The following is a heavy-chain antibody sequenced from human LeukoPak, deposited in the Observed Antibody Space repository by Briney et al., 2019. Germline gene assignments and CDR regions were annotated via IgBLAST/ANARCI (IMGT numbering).Heavy chain of an antibody. CDR2: IYNSGST. D-gene: IGHD1-26*01. J-gene: IGHJ4*02. Sequence: SSETLSLTCTVSGDSFSYFYWSWIRQPPGKGLEWIGYIYNSGSTYYNPSLKSRVTISVDTSKNQFSLKLSSVTAADTAVYYCARAIEVGAMTPFDYWGQGTLVTVSS. CDR3: ARAIEVGAMTPFDY. CDR1: GDSFSYFY. V-gene: IGHV4-4*08.